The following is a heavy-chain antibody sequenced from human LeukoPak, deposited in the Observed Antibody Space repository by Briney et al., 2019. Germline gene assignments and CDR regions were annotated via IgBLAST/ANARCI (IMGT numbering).Heavy chain of an antibody. V-gene: IGHV3-66*02. J-gene: IGHJ6*03. CDR3: ARVLTGYSYYYYYYMDV. Sequence: GGSLRLSCAASGFTVSSNYMSWARQAPGKGLEWVSVIYSGGSTYYADSVKGRFTISRDNSKNTLYLQMNSLRAEDTAVYYCARVLTGYSYYYYYYMDVWGKGTTVTVSS. CDR2: IYSGGST. D-gene: IGHD3-9*01. CDR1: GFTVSSNY.